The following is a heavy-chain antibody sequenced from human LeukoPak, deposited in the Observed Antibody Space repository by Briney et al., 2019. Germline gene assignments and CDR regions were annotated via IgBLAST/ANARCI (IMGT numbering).Heavy chain of an antibody. CDR1: GFTFSSYA. D-gene: IGHD4-17*01. CDR3: AKDLWTVTMTTVTTPVDY. CDR2: ISYDGSNK. J-gene: IGHJ4*02. Sequence: PGRSLRLSCAASGFTFSSYAMHWVRQAPGKGLEWVAVISYDGSNKYYADSVKGRFTISRDNSKNTLYLQMNSLRAEDTAVYYCAKDLWTVTMTTVTTPVDYWGQGTLVTVSS. V-gene: IGHV3-30*04.